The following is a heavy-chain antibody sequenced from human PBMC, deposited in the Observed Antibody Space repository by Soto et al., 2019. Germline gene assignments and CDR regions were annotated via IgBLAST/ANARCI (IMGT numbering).Heavy chain of an antibody. CDR2: IIPIFGTA. Sequence: GASVKVSCKASGGTFSSYAISWVRQAPGQGLEWMGGIIPIFGTANYAQKFQGRVTITADESTSTAYMELSSLRSEDTAVYYCARVELELSEGIVYGMDVWGQGTTVTVYS. CDR1: GGTFSSYA. V-gene: IGHV1-69*13. D-gene: IGHD1-7*01. J-gene: IGHJ6*02. CDR3: ARVELELSEGIVYGMDV.